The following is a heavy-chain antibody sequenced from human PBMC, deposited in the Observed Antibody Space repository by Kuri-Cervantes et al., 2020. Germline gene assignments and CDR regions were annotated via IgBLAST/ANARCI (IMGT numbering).Heavy chain of an antibody. CDR3: AKSDCSVTSCYVIDY. J-gene: IGHJ4*02. V-gene: IGHV3-23*01. Sequence: GGSLRLSCAASGFTFSSHAMNWVRQAPGKGLEWVSAISGSGDSTGYADSVKGRFTISRDNSKDALYLQMNSLRAEDAAIYYCAKSDCSVTSCYVIDYWGQGTLVTVSS. CDR1: GFTFSSHA. CDR2: ISGSGDST. D-gene: IGHD2-2*01.